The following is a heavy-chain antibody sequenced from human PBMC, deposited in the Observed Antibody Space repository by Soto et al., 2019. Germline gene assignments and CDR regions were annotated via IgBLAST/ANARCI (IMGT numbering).Heavy chain of an antibody. CDR2: INDSGNI. CDR3: ARGLILWFGELSRRGGYYYYIDV. V-gene: IGHV4-34*01. Sequence: QVQLQQWGAGLLKPSETLSLTCAVYGGSFSGYQWSWIRQTPGKGLEWIGEINDSGNINYNPSLKSRVTIFLDTPKKQISLKLSSVTAADTAVYYFARGLILWFGELSRRGGYYYYIDVWGKGTTVIVSS. J-gene: IGHJ6*03. CDR1: GGSFSGYQ. D-gene: IGHD3-10*01.